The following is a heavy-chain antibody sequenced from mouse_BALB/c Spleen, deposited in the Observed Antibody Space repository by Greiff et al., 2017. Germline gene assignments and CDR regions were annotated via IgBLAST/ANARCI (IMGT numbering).Heavy chain of an antibody. CDR1: GFSLTSYG. J-gene: IGHJ2*01. D-gene: IGHD1-1*01. V-gene: IGHV2-4-1*01. Sequence: QVQLQQSGPGLVQPSQSLSITCTVSGFSLTSYGVHWVRQSPGKGLEWLGVIWRGGSTDYNAAFISRLSISKDNSKSQVFFKMNSLQADDTAIYYCARNGDFTTDHFDYWGQGTTLTVSS. CDR3: ARNGDFTTDHFDY. CDR2: IWRGGST.